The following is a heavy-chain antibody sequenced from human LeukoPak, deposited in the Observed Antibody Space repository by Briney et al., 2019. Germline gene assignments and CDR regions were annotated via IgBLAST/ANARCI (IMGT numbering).Heavy chain of an antibody. CDR3: ARDSSSSWVY. Sequence: GGSLRLSCAASGFTFSSYSMNWVRQAPGKGLEWVSSISSSSSYIYYADSVKGRFTISRDNAKNSLYLQMYSLRAEDTAVYYCARDSSSSWVYWGQGTLVTVSS. J-gene: IGHJ4*02. D-gene: IGHD6-6*01. CDR1: GFTFSSYS. V-gene: IGHV3-21*01. CDR2: ISSSSSYI.